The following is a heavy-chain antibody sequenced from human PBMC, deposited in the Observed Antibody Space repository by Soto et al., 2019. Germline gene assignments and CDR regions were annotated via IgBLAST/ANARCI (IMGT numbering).Heavy chain of an antibody. CDR2: IKQDGSEK. CDR3: ARDVGYDYVN. Sequence: EVQLVESGGGLVQPGGSLRISCAVSGFTFSSYWTSWVRQAPGKGLEWVATIKQDGSEKYYVDSVKGRFTISRDNAENSLYLQMNSLSAEDTAVYFCARDVGYDYVNWGQGTLVTVSS. V-gene: IGHV3-7*01. CDR1: GFTFSSYW. D-gene: IGHD5-12*01. J-gene: IGHJ4*02.